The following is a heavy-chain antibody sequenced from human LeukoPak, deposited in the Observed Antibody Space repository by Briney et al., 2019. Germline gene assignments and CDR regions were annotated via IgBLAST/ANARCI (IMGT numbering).Heavy chain of an antibody. CDR3: ARDGYSYGWRSKVDY. V-gene: IGHV4-61*02. J-gene: IGHJ4*02. CDR2: IYTSGST. D-gene: IGHD5-18*01. CDR1: GGSISSGSYY. Sequence: SQTLSLTCTVSGGSISSGSYYWSWIRQPAGKGLEWIGRIYTSGSTNYNPSLKSRVTISVDTSKNQFSLKLSSVTAADTAVYYCARDGYSYGWRSKVDYWGQGTLVTVSS.